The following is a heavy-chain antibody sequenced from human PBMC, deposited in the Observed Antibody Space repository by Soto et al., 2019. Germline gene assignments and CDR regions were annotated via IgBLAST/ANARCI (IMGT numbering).Heavy chain of an antibody. J-gene: IGHJ4*02. V-gene: IGHV4-34*01. CDR3: ARAPHEWELQMAY. CDR1: GGSFSGYY. Sequence: SETLSLTCAVYGGSFSGYYWSWIRQPPGKGLEWIGEINHSGSTNYNPSLKSRVTISVDTSKNQFSLKLSSVTAADTAVYYCARAPHEWELQMAYWGQGTLVTVSS. D-gene: IGHD1-26*01. CDR2: INHSGST.